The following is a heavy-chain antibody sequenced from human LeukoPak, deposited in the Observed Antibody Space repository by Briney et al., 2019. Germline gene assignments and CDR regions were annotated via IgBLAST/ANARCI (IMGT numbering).Heavy chain of an antibody. V-gene: IGHV1-69*13. Sequence: GASVKVSCKASGGTFSSYAISWVRQAPGQGLEWMGGIIPIFGTANYAQKFQGRVTITADESTSTAYMELSSLRSEDTAVYYCARDVEPFGIAAAGTPYFDYWGQGTLVTVSS. J-gene: IGHJ4*02. CDR3: ARDVEPFGIAAAGTPYFDY. D-gene: IGHD6-13*01. CDR2: IIPIFGTA. CDR1: GGTFSSYA.